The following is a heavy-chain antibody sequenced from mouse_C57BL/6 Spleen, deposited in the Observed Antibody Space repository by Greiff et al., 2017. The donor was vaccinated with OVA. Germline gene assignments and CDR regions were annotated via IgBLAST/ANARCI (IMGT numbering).Heavy chain of an antibody. CDR1: GFNIKDDY. Sequence: VQLQQSGAELVRPGASVKLSCTASGFNIKDDYMHWVKQRPEQGLEWIGWIDPENGDTEYASKFQGKATITADTSSNTAYLQLSSLTSEDTAVYYCTTSITTVVATGDYWGQGTTLTVSS. CDR2: IDPENGDT. CDR3: TTSITTVVATGDY. J-gene: IGHJ2*01. D-gene: IGHD1-1*01. V-gene: IGHV14-4*01.